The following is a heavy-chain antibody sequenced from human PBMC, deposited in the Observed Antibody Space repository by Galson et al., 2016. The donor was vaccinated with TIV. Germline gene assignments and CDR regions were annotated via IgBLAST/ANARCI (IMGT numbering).Heavy chain of an antibody. V-gene: IGHV5-51*03. CDR1: GYSFTNSY. CDR2: IYPGDSDT. D-gene: IGHD5-12*01. Sequence: QSGAEVKKPGESLKISCKGSGYSFTNSYIAWVRQMPGKGLEWMAIIYPGDSDTRYSPSFQGQVTISADKSISTAYLQWSSLKASDTAMYFCAREEASGHDPFRVTIGFENWGQGTLVTVSS. J-gene: IGHJ4*02. CDR3: AREEASGHDPFRVTIGFEN.